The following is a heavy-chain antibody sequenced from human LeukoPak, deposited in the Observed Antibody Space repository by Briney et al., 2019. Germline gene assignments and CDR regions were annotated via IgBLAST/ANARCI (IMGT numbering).Heavy chain of an antibody. V-gene: IGHV3-33*01. D-gene: IGHD6-13*01. CDR2: IWYDGSNK. Sequence: GGSLRLSCAASGFTFSSYGMHWVRQAPGKGQEWVAVIWYDGSNKYYADSVKGRFTISRDNSKNTLYLQMNSLRAEDTAVYYCARDPSSWSSSWNDYWGQGTLVTVSS. CDR1: GFTFSSYG. CDR3: ARDPSSWSSSWNDY. J-gene: IGHJ4*02.